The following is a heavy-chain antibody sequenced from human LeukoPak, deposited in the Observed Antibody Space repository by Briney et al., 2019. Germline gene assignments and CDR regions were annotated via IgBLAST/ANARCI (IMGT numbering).Heavy chain of an antibody. V-gene: IGHV3-30*02. CDR1: GFTVSSNY. CDR3: AKLSYYDSSGPIDY. Sequence: GGSLRLSCAASGFTVSSNYMSWVRQAPGKGLEWVAFIRYDGSNKYYADSVKGRFTISRDNSKNTLYLQMNSLRAEDTAVYYCAKLSYYDSSGPIDYWGQGTLVTVSS. D-gene: IGHD3-22*01. CDR2: IRYDGSNK. J-gene: IGHJ4*02.